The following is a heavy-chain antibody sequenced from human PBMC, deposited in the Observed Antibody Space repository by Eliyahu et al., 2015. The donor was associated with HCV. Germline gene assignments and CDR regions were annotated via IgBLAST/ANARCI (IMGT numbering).Heavy chain of an antibody. CDR3: ATGGKPRGRITMIVVVPRGWYYFDY. J-gene: IGHJ4*02. Sequence: EVQLLESGGGLVQPGGSLRLSCAASGFTFSSYAMSWVRQAPGKGLEWGSAISGSGGSTYYADSVKGRFTISRDNSKNTLYLQMNSLRAEDTAVYYCATGGKPRGRITMIVVVPRGWYYFDYWGQGTLVTVSS. CDR2: ISGSGGST. V-gene: IGHV3-23*01. CDR1: GFTFSSYA. D-gene: IGHD3-22*01.